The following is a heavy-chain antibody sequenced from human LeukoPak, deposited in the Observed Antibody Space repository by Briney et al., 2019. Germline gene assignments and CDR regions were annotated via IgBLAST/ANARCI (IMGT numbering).Heavy chain of an antibody. D-gene: IGHD4-4*01. Sequence: SETLSLTCTVSGGSISSSSYYWGWIRQPPGKGLEWIGSIYYSGSTYYNPSLKSRVTISVDTSKNQFSLKLSSVTAADTAVYYCARGNLKKKNFDYWGQGTLVTVSS. CDR1: GGSISSSSYY. CDR3: ARGNLKKKNFDY. J-gene: IGHJ4*02. CDR2: IYYSGST. V-gene: IGHV4-39*07.